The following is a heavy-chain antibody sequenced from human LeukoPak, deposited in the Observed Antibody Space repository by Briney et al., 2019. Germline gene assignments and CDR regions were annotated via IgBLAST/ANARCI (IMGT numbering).Heavy chain of an antibody. CDR1: GGSISSYY. J-gene: IGHJ4*02. Sequence: SETLSLTCTVSGGSISSYYWSWIRQPPGKGLEWIGYIYYSGGTNYNPSLKSRVAISVDTSKNQFSLKLSSVTAADTAVYYCARRFTPAAAGSFDYWGQGTLVTVSS. D-gene: IGHD6-13*01. CDR2: IYYSGGT. CDR3: ARRFTPAAAGSFDY. V-gene: IGHV4-59*08.